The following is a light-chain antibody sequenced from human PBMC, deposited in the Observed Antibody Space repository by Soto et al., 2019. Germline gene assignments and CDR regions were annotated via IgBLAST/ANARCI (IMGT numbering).Light chain of an antibody. J-gene: IGKJ1*01. CDR2: KAS. CDR3: QQNGSYSPWT. V-gene: IGKV1-5*03. Sequence: DIQMTQSPSTLSASVGDRVTITCRASQSIGSWLAWYQQKPGKAPKLLIYKASSLESGVPSRFSGSGSGTEFTLTFRSLQPDDFASYYCQQNGSYSPWTFGQGTKVEIK. CDR1: QSIGSW.